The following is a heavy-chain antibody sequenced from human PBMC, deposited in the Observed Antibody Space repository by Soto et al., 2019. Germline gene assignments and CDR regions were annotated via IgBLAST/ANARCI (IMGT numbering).Heavy chain of an antibody. CDR2: ISYDGSNK. Sequence: GWSLRLSCAASGFTFSSYAMHWVRQAPGKGLEWVAVISYDGSNKYYADSVKGRFTISRDNSKNTLYLQMNSLRAEDTAVYYCARDFGITMILYYFDYWGQGTLVTGSS. J-gene: IGHJ4*02. D-gene: IGHD3-22*01. CDR3: ARDFGITMILYYFDY. CDR1: GFTFSSYA. V-gene: IGHV3-30-3*01.